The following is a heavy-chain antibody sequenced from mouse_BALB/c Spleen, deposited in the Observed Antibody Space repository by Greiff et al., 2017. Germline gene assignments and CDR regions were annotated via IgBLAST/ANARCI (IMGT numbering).Heavy chain of an antibody. CDR2: ISSGSSTI. J-gene: IGHJ1*01. D-gene: IGHD1-1*01. Sequence: EVMLVESGGGLVQPGGSRKLSCAASGFTFSSFGMHWVRQAPEKGLEWVAYISSGSSTIYYADTVKGRFTISRDNPKNTLFLQMTSLRSEDTAMYYCARPYGSSPYWYFDVWGAGTTVTVSS. CDR1: GFTFSSFG. V-gene: IGHV5-17*02. CDR3: ARPYGSSPYWYFDV.